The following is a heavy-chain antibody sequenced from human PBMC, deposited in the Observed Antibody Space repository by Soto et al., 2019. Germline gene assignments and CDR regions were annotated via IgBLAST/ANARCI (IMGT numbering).Heavy chain of an antibody. V-gene: IGHV3-21*02. CDR3: ARDRVMAFGEIIVVGTNLDV. CDR1: GVTFSSHS. D-gene: IGHD3-16*02. Sequence: EVQLVESGGGLVKPGGSLRLSCAASGVTFSSHSMNWVRQAPGKGLEWVSSISSRSSHIYYVDSVKGRLTITRDNAKNSLYLQMNSLRVEDTALYYWARDRVMAFGEIIVVGTNLDVCGQGTTVTVSS. CDR2: ISSRSSHI. J-gene: IGHJ6*02.